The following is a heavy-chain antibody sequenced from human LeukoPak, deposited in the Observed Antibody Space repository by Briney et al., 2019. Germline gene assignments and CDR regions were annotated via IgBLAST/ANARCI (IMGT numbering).Heavy chain of an antibody. V-gene: IGHV1-69*05. CDR2: IIPIFGTA. CDR3: ARVRGDGYNVPYYFDY. J-gene: IGHJ4*02. CDR1: RGTFSSYA. Sequence: SVKVSCKDSRGTFSSYAISWVRQAPGQGLEWMGRIIPIFGTANYAQKFQGRVTITTDESTSTAYMELSSLRSEDTAVYYCARVRGDGYNVPYYFDYWGQGTLVTVSS. D-gene: IGHD5-24*01.